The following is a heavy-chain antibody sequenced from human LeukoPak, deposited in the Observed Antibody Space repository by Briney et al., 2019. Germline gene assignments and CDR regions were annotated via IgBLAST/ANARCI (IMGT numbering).Heavy chain of an antibody. V-gene: IGHV5-51*01. D-gene: IGHD3-9*01. CDR2: IYPGDSDT. Sequence: GESLKISCKGSGYSFTSYWIGWVRQMPGKGLEWMGIIYPGDSDTRYSPSFQGQVTISADKSISTAYLRWSSLKASDTAMYCCASKYYDILTGTLTDAFDIWGQGTMVTVSS. CDR1: GYSFTSYW. CDR3: ASKYYDILTGTLTDAFDI. J-gene: IGHJ3*02.